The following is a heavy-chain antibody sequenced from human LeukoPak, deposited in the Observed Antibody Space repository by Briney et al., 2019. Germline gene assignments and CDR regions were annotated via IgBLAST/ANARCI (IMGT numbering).Heavy chain of an antibody. V-gene: IGHV4-39*07. J-gene: IGHJ5*02. D-gene: IGHD3-10*01. CDR2: IHHSGST. CDR1: GDSISNNNYY. CDR3: ARASFHYDSWFDP. Sequence: PSETLSLTCTVSGDSISNNNYYWDWIRQPPGKGLEWIGSIHHSGSTYHNPSLKSRVTMSVDTSKNQFSLRLNSVTTADTAVYYCARASFHYDSWFDPWGQGILVIVSS.